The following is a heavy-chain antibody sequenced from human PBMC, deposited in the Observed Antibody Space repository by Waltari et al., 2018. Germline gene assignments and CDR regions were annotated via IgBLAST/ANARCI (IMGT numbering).Heavy chain of an antibody. CDR2: MYYSVST. CDR3: VRHARTTSGGKHFDH. J-gene: IGHJ4*02. D-gene: IGHD2-15*01. CDR1: GDSISSSSYY. Sequence: QLQLQESGPGLVKASETLSLTCTVSGDSISSSSYYWGWVRQPPGKGLEWIWNMYYSVSTYYNPSLKSRVTISGDTSKSQFSLQLSSVTAADTSMYYCVRHARTTSGGKHFDHWGQGMLVTVSP. V-gene: IGHV4-39*01.